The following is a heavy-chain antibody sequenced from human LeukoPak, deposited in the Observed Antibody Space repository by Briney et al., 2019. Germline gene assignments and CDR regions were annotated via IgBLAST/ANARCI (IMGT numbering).Heavy chain of an antibody. D-gene: IGHD1-26*01. V-gene: IGHV3-23*01. CDR1: GFTFSTYD. Sequence: PGGSLRLSCAASGFTFSTYDISWVRQAPGKGLEWVSTFSSSGNMTYYADSVKGRFTISRDNSKNTLYLQMNSVRSEDTALYYCAKPSGSGVDYWGQGTRVTVSS. CDR3: AKPSGSGVDY. CDR2: FSSSGNMT. J-gene: IGHJ4*01.